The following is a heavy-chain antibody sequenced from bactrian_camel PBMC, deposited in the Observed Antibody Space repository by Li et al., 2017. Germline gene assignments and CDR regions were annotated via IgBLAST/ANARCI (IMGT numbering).Heavy chain of an antibody. CDR3: AYDASRFWACAAGADKWSL. CDR1: GYTYNRNC. Sequence: VQLVESGGGSVQAGGSLRLSCAASGYTYNRNCMARFRQAPGKEREGVAAVDFDGSPYYADSVKGRFTISKDKAKNILYLEMNDLKVEDTAMYYCAYDASRFWACAAGADKWSLWGQGTQVTVS. D-gene: IGHD8*01. CDR2: VDFDGSP. V-gene: IGHV3S1*01. J-gene: IGHJ4*01.